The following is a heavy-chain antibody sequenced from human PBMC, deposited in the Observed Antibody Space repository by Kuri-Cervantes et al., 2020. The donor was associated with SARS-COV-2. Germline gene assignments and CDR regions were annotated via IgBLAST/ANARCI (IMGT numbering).Heavy chain of an antibody. Sequence: GESLKISCKASGFNFGDSAMSWVRQPPGKGLEWVGFIRSKAYGGTTEYAASVKGRFTISRDDSKSIAYLQMNSLKTEDTAVYYCTRGGFPYYYYMDVWGKGTTVTVSS. CDR2: IRSKAYGGTT. D-gene: IGHD3-16*01. J-gene: IGHJ6*03. CDR3: TRGGFPYYYYMDV. V-gene: IGHV3-49*04. CDR1: GFNFGDSA.